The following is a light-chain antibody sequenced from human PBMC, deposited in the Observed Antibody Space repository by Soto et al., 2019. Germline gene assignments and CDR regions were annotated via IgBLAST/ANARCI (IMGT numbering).Light chain of an antibody. CDR3: QHYNSFSRT. Sequence: DIKMTQSPSTLSASVGDRVTITCRASDNIAPLVAWYQHEPGKAPKLLIYKAANLADEIPSRFSGCHSRTNFAITITRLQPDDFATYYCQHYNSFSRTFDQGTKVDSK. J-gene: IGKJ1*01. CDR2: KAA. CDR1: DNIAPL. V-gene: IGKV1-5*03.